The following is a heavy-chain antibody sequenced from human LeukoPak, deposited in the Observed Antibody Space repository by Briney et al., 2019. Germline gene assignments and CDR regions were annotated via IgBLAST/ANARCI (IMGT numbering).Heavy chain of an antibody. CDR3: ASVLRYFDWPTRFDP. Sequence: ASVKVSSKASGYTFTNYGISWVRQAPGQGLEWMGWISAYNGNTNYAQKLQGRVTMTTDTSTSTAYMELRSLRSDDTAVHYCASVLRYFDWPTRFDPWGQGTLVTVSS. V-gene: IGHV1-18*01. CDR2: ISAYNGNT. D-gene: IGHD3-9*01. CDR1: GYTFTNYG. J-gene: IGHJ5*02.